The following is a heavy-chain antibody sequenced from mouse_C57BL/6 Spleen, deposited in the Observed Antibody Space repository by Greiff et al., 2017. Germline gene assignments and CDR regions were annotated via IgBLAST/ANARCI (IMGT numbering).Heavy chain of an antibody. CDR1: GYTFTEYT. CDR3: ARHEVITTVVDAMDY. V-gene: IGHV1-62-2*01. J-gene: IGHJ4*01. CDR2: FYPGSGSI. D-gene: IGHD1-1*01. Sequence: QVQLKQSGAELVQPGASVKLSCKASGYTFTEYTIHWVKQRSGQGLEWIGWFYPGSGSITYNEKFKDKATLTADKSSSTVDMERSRLTSEDSAVYFCARHEVITTVVDAMDYWGQGTSVTVSS.